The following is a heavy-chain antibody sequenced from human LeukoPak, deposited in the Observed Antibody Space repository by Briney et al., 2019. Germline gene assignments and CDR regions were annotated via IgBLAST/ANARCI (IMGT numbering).Heavy chain of an antibody. CDR3: MDV. J-gene: IGHJ6*03. V-gene: IGHV4-39*01. CDR2: IYYSGST. Sequence: PSETLSLTCTVSGGSISSSSYYWGWIRQPPGKGLEWIGSIYYSGSTYSNPSLQSRVTISVDTSKNQFSLKLNSVTAADTAVYYYMDVWGKGTTVTISS. CDR1: GGSISSSSYY.